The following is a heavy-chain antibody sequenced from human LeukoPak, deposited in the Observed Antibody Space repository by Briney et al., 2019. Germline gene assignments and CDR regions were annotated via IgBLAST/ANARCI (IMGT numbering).Heavy chain of an antibody. CDR2: IKQDGSAK. V-gene: IGHV3-7*01. D-gene: IGHD2-2*01. J-gene: IGHJ4*02. CDR3: VRLVAVPAAVSRGYLDF. Sequence: GGSLRLSCAAYGFTVRGYCMGWVRQAPGKGLEGVANIKQDGSAKYYVDSLKGRFTISRDNVKNSLYLQQNSLRAEDTAVYYCVRLVAVPAAVSRGYLDFRGQGTL. CDR1: GFTVRGYC.